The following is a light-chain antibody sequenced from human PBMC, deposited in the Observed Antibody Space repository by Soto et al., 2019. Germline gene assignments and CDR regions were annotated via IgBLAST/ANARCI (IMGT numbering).Light chain of an antibody. CDR3: QQFQSSLRT. V-gene: IGKV3-20*01. Sequence: IVLTKSPGTLSLSKGERATLSCRANQRVSSSFLAWYQQRPGQAPRLLIFGASNRATGIPDRISGSGSGTDFTLTISGLEPEDFAMYYCQQFQSSLRTFGQGTKVE. J-gene: IGKJ1*01. CDR1: QRVSSSF. CDR2: GAS.